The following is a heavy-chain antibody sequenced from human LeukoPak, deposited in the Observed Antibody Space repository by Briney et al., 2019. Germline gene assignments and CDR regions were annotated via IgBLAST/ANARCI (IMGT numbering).Heavy chain of an antibody. J-gene: IGHJ3*02. D-gene: IGHD3-10*01. Sequence: ASVKVSCKTSGFTFTSHDYNWVRQATGQGLEWMGWMNPNSGATGYAQKFQGRVTMTRDTSITTVYMELSSLTSEDTAVYYCARDARGAAVADDAFDIWGRGTMVVVSS. CDR1: GFTFTSHD. V-gene: IGHV1-8*01. CDR2: MNPNSGAT. CDR3: ARDARGAAVADDAFDI.